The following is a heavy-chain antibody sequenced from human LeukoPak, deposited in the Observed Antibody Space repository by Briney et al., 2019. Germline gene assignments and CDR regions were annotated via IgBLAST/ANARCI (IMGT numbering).Heavy chain of an antibody. Sequence: GGSLRLSCAASGFTFSSYATHWVRQAPGKGLEWVSVIYSGGSTYYADSVKGRFTISRDNSKNTLYLQMNSLRAEDTAVYYCARARSGPLDAFDIWGQGTMVTVSS. J-gene: IGHJ3*02. CDR3: ARARSGPLDAFDI. CDR1: GFTFSSYA. D-gene: IGHD3-3*01. V-gene: IGHV3-53*01. CDR2: IYSGGST.